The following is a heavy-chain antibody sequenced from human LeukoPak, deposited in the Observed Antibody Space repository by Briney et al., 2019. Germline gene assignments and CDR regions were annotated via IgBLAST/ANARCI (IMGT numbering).Heavy chain of an antibody. J-gene: IGHJ4*02. CDR2: IWYDGSNQ. CDR1: GFTFSSYG. D-gene: IGHD3-3*01. Sequence: GGSLRLSCAASGFTFSSYGMHWVRQAPGKGLEWVALIWYDGSNQSYADSVKGRFTISRDNSKHTLFLQVNSLRAEDTAVYYCARDGSFWRGYPYYFDYWGQGTLVTVSS. CDR3: ARDGSFWRGYPYYFDY. V-gene: IGHV3-33*01.